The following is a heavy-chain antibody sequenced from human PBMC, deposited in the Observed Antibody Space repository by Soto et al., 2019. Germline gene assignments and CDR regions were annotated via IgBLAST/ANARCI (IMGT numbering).Heavy chain of an antibody. CDR2: ISGSGGST. V-gene: IGHV3-23*01. J-gene: IGHJ4*02. CDR3: AKLAGRSSSSVSWFDY. Sequence: GGSLRPSCAASGFTFSSYAMSWVRQAPGKGLEWVSAISGSGGSTYYADSVKGRFTISRDNSKNTLYLQMNSLRAEDTAVYYCAKLAGRSSSSVSWFDYWGQGTLVTVSS. CDR1: GFTFSSYA. D-gene: IGHD6-6*01.